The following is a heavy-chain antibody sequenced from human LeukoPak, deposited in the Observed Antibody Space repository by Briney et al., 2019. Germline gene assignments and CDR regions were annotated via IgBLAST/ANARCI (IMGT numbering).Heavy chain of an antibody. CDR1: GYTFTDYY. J-gene: IGHJ3*02. V-gene: IGHV1-2*02. CDR2: VNPHSGGT. Sequence: ASVKVSCKASGYTFTDYYIHWVRQAPGHGLEWMGWVNPHSGGTNYAQKFQGRVTMTRDTSISTAYMELSRLRSDDTAVYYCAGNSGSYSSDAFDIWGQGTMVTVSS. CDR3: AGNSGSYSSDAFDI. D-gene: IGHD1-26*01.